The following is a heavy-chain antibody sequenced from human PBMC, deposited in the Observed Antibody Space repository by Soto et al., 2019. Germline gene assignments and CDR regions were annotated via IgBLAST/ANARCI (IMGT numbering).Heavy chain of an antibody. CDR2: INADNGNT. CDR1: GYTFTKNA. J-gene: IGHJ5*02. D-gene: IGHD1-26*01. CDR3: ASVGSGTYDSYYNWFDP. V-gene: IGHV1-18*01. Sequence: ASVKVSCKASGYTFTKNAINWVRQAPGQRLEWMGWINADNGNTNYSQKLQGRVTMTTDTSTSTAYMELRSLRSDDTAVYYCASVGSGTYDSYYNWFDPWGKGTLVPVAS.